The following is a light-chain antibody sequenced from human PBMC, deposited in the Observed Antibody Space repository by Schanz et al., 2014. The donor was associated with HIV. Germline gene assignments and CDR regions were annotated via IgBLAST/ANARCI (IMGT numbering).Light chain of an antibody. J-gene: IGKJ1*01. CDR2: ATS. CDR3: QQSYSIPRT. Sequence: EIVLTQSPGSLSLSPGGRATLSCGASQRLSSSYLAWYQQKRDQPPRLVIYATSTRAAGIPDRFSGTGSGTDFTLTIGSLRPEDFATYYCQQSYSIPRTFGQGTKVEIK. CDR1: QRLSSSY. V-gene: IGKV3-20*01.